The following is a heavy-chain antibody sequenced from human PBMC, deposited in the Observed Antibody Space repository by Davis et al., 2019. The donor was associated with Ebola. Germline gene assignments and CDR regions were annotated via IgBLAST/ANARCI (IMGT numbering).Heavy chain of an antibody. CDR2: IRSKPNNYAT. Sequence: PGGFLRLSCAASGFSFSGSAIHWVRQASGKGLEWVGHIRSKPNNYATTYAASVKGRFTISRDDSKNTAYLQMNSLKTEDTALYYCARHGDSIDYWGQGTLVTVSS. CDR1: GFSFSGSA. V-gene: IGHV3-73*01. CDR3: ARHGDSIDY. D-gene: IGHD4-17*01. J-gene: IGHJ4*02.